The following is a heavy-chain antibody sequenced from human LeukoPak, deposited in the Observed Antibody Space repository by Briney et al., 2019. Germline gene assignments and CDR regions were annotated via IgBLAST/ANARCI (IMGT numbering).Heavy chain of an antibody. J-gene: IGHJ5*02. CDR2: IYYSGST. V-gene: IGHV4-39*01. Sequence: SETLSLTCTVSGGSISSSSYYWGWIRQPPGKGLGWIGSIYYSGSTYYNPSLKSRVTISVDTSKNQFSLKLSPVTAADTAVYYCARHFAELVVIAIGRWFDPWGQGTLVTVSS. CDR3: ARHFAELVVIAIGRWFDP. CDR1: GGSISSSSYY. D-gene: IGHD2-21*01.